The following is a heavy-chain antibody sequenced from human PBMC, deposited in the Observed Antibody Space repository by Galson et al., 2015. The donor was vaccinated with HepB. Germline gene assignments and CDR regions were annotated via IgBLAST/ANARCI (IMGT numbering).Heavy chain of an antibody. V-gene: IGHV4-39*07. CDR1: GGPTSSTNDC. CDR2: ISYSGST. J-gene: IGHJ5*02. CDR3: ARDIVVVKVEIPQNHWFDP. Sequence: SETLSLTCTVSGGPTSSTNDCWGWVRQPPGKRLEWIGSISYSGSTSYSPPLNSRVTMSVDTSKNEFSRKLTSVTAADTAVYYCARDIVVVKVEIPQNHWFDPWGEGTLVTVSS. D-gene: IGHD2-2*01.